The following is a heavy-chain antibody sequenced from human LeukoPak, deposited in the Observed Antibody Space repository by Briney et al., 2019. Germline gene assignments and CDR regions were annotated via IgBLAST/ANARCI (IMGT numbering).Heavy chain of an antibody. D-gene: IGHD3-22*01. V-gene: IGHV4-39*07. Sequence: PSETLSLTCTVSGGSISSSSYYWGWIRQPPGKGLEWIGSIYYSGSTYYNPSLKSRVTISVDTSKNQFSLKLSSVTAADTAVYYCARGSPPRRNYDSRGYYSYYFDYRGQGTLVTVSS. CDR2: IYYSGST. J-gene: IGHJ4*02. CDR1: GGSISSSSYY. CDR3: ARGSPPRRNYDSRGYYSYYFDY.